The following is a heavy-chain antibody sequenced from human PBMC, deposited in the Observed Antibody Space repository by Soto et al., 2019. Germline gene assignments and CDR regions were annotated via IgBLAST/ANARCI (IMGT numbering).Heavy chain of an antibody. CDR1: EFSFSSYN. Sequence: EVQLVESGGGLVKPGGSLRLSCGASEFSFSSYNMNWVRQAPGKGLEWVSFISSSSSYIFYADSVKGRFTISRDNAKNSLYLQMNSLRAEDTAVYYFAREREAFDYWGQGTLVTVSS. CDR2: ISSSSSYI. D-gene: IGHD1-26*01. CDR3: AREREAFDY. J-gene: IGHJ4*02. V-gene: IGHV3-21*06.